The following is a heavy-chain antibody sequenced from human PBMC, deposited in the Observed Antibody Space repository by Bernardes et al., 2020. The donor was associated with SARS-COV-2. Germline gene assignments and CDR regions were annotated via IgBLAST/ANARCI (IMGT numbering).Heavy chain of an antibody. CDR3: AKDQRATY. D-gene: IGHD5-12*01. CDR2: IIGSGDDA. V-gene: IGHV3-23*01. J-gene: IGHJ4*02. Sequence: GSLRLSCAASGFTFSTYTMTWVRQAPGKGPEWLAHIIGSGDDAYYADSVKGRFTISRDNSKNTVYLQMNSLRADDTAIYYCAKDQRATYWGQGTLVTVSS. CDR1: GFTFSTYT.